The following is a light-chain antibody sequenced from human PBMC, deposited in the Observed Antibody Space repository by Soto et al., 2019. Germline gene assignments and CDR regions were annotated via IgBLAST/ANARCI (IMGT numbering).Light chain of an antibody. CDR2: EVT. CDR1: SSDVGGYDY. V-gene: IGLV2-8*01. CDR3: GSYTGGNPSYV. Sequence: QSVLTQPPSASGSPGQSVTLSCTGTSSDVGGYDYVSWYQQHPGKAPKLMIDEVTIRPSGVSDRFSGSKSGNTASLTVSGLQAEDEAYYYCGSYTGGNPSYVFGTGTKLTVL. J-gene: IGLJ1*01.